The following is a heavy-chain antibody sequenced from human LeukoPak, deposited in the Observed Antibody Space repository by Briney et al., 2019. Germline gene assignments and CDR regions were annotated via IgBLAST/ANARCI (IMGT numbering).Heavy chain of an antibody. V-gene: IGHV7-4-1*02. J-gene: IGHJ4*02. Sequence: GASVKVSCKASGYTFTTYALNWVRQAPGQGLEWMGWINTNTGNPTYAQGFTGRFVFSVDTSASTAYLQISSLKAEDTAVYYCARGVEDTGDYWGQGTLVTVSS. CDR3: ARGVEDTGDY. CDR1: GYTFTTYA. D-gene: IGHD2-15*01. CDR2: INTNTGNP.